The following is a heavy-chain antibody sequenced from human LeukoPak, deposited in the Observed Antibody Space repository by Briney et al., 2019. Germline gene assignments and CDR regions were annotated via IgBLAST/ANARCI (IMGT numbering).Heavy chain of an antibody. D-gene: IGHD3-10*01. CDR1: GFTFDDYA. J-gene: IGHJ4*02. CDR3: AKDIGGGYYGSGSGIRD. V-gene: IGHV3-9*03. Sequence: GRSLRLSCAASGFTFDDYAMHWVRQAPGKGLEWVSGISWNSGSIGYADSVKGRFTISRDNAKDSLYLQMNSLRAEDMALYYCAKDIGGGYYGSGSGIRDWGQGTLVTVSS. CDR2: ISWNSGSI.